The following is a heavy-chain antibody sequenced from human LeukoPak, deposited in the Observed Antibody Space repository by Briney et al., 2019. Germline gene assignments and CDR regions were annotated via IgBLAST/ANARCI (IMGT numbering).Heavy chain of an antibody. Sequence: ASVKFSCKASGYTFTSYGISWVRQAPGQGLEWMGWISAYNGNTNYAQKLQGRVTMTTDTSTSTAYMELRSLRSDDTAVYYCARDRAVPAAIHYWYFDLWGRGTLVTVSS. D-gene: IGHD2-2*01. V-gene: IGHV1-18*01. J-gene: IGHJ2*01. CDR2: ISAYNGNT. CDR1: GYTFTSYG. CDR3: ARDRAVPAAIHYWYFDL.